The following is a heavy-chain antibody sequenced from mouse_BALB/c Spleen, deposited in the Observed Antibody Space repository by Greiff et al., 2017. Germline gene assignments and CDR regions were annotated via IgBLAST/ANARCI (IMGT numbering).Heavy chain of an antibody. CDR1: GYTFTSYT. V-gene: IGHV1-4*02. CDR2: INPSSGYT. CDR3: ARGPPMDY. J-gene: IGHJ4*01. Sequence: QVQLKESAAELARPGASVKMSCKASGYTFTSYTMHWVKQRPGQGLEWIGYINPSSGYTEYNQKFKDKTTLTADKSSSTAYMQLSSLTSEDSAVYYCARGPPMDYWGQGTSVTVSS.